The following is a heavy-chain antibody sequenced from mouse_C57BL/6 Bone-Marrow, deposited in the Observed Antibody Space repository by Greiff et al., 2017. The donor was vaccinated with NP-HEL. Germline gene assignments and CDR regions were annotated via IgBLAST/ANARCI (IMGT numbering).Heavy chain of an antibody. V-gene: IGHV1-50*01. CDR3: ASGLYYAMDN. J-gene: IGHJ4*01. CDR1: GYTFTSYW. CDR2: IDPSDSYT. Sequence: QVQLQQPGAELVKPGASVKLSCKASGYTFTSYWMQWVKQRPGQGLEWIGEIDPSDSYTNYNQKFKGKATLTVDTSSSTAYMQLSSLTSEVSAVASCASGLYYAMDNGYQGTSVTVSA.